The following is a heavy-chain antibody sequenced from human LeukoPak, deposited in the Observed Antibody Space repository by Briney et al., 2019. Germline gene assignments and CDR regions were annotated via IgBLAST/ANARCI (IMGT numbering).Heavy chain of an antibody. CDR3: ARAGDYGSGSFRWRHFDY. CDR1: GXTFRNYA. D-gene: IGHD3-10*01. Sequence: GRSLRLSCDASGXTFRNYAFHWVRQAPGKGLEWVALISYDGNSQYYADSVKGRFTISRDNSKNTLYLQMNSLRTEDTAVYYCARAGDYGSGSFRWRHFDYWGQGTLVTVSS. V-gene: IGHV3-30-3*01. CDR2: ISYDGNSQ. J-gene: IGHJ4*02.